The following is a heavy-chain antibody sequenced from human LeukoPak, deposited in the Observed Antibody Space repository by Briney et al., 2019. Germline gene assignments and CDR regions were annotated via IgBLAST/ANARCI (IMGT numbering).Heavy chain of an antibody. J-gene: IGHJ4*02. CDR1: GGTFSSYA. CDR3: AREQRWFPFDY. Sequence: GASVKVSCRASGGTFSSYAISWVRQAPGQGLEWVGGIIPIFGTANYAQKFQGRVTITADKSTSTAYMELRSLRSDDTAVYYCAREQRWFPFDYWGQGTLVTVSS. CDR2: IIPIFGTA. V-gene: IGHV1-69*06. D-gene: IGHD2-15*01.